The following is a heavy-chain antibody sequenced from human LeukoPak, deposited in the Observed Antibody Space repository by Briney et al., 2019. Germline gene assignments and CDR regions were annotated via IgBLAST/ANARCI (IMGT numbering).Heavy chain of an antibody. J-gene: IGHJ4*02. CDR1: GGSVSSGSYY. CDR2: IYYSGST. Sequence: SETLSLTCTVSGGSVSSGSYYWSWIRQPPGKGLEWIGYIYYSGSTYYNPSLKSRVTISVDTSKNQFSLKLSSVTAADTAVYYCARGGSGWFLDYWGQGTLVTVSS. V-gene: IGHV4-61*01. D-gene: IGHD6-19*01. CDR3: ARGGSGWFLDY.